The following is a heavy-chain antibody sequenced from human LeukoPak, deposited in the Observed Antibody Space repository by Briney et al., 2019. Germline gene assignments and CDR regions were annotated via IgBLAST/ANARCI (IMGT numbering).Heavy chain of an antibody. CDR1: GYSFTSYW. J-gene: IGHJ3*02. CDR2: VYPGDSDT. CDR3: ARQIHNWNYLGRSGFDI. D-gene: IGHD1-7*01. Sequence: GESLKISCKGSGYSFTSYWISWVRQMPGKGLEWMGIVYPGDSDTRYSPSFQGQVTISADKSISTAYLQWSSLRASDTAIYYCARQIHNWNYLGRSGFDIWGQGTMVTVSS. V-gene: IGHV5-51*01.